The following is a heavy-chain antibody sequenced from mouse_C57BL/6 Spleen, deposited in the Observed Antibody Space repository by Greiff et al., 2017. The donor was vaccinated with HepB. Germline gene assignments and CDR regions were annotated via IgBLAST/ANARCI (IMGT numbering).Heavy chain of an antibody. D-gene: IGHD1-1*01. CDR3: ARDPLTTVVGRDY. Sequence: VQLKESGPGLVKPSQSLSLTCSVTGYSITSGYYWNWIRQFPGNKLEWMGYISYDGSNNYNPSLKNRISITRDTSKNQFFLKLNSVTTEDTATYYCARDPLTTVVGRDYWGQGTTLTVSS. V-gene: IGHV3-6*01. J-gene: IGHJ2*01. CDR2: ISYDGSN. CDR1: GYSITSGYY.